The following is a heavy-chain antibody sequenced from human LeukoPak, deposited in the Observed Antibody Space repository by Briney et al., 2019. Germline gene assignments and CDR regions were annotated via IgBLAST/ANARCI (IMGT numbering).Heavy chain of an antibody. CDR2: INPNSGGT. J-gene: IGHJ4*02. Sequence: ASVKVSCKASGYTFTGYYMHWVRQAPGQGLEWMGRINPNSGGTNYAQKFQGRVTMTRDTSISTAYMELSRLRSDDTAMYYCARYSSGWYSGDYWGQGTLVTVSS. CDR3: ARYSSGWYSGDY. D-gene: IGHD6-19*01. CDR1: GYTFTGYY. V-gene: IGHV1-2*06.